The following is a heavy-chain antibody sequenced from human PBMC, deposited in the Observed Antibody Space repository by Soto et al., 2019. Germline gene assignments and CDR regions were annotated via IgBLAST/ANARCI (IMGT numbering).Heavy chain of an antibody. J-gene: IGHJ2*01. D-gene: IGHD6-19*01. CDR1: GVSLSTSGVG. Sequence: QITLKESGPTLVKPTQTLTLTCTFSGVSLSTSGVGVGWIRQPPGKALEWLALIYWDDVKRYSPSLKSRLTIPKDTSKNQVVVTMTNLDPVDTARYYCAHLFVAAPMAWDFDLWGRGTLVTVSS. V-gene: IGHV2-5*02. CDR2: IYWDDVK. CDR3: AHLFVAAPMAWDFDL.